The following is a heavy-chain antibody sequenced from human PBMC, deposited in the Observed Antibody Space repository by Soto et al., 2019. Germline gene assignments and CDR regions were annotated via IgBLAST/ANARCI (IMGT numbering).Heavy chain of an antibody. CDR3: ARDQALGYDYGAAFDI. CDR1: GGSIGSCGYY. CDR2: IYYSGST. J-gene: IGHJ3*02. V-gene: IGHV4-31*03. D-gene: IGHD5-12*01. Sequence: SETLSLTCTVSGGSIGSCGYYWSWIRQHPGKGLEWIGYIYYSGSTYYNPSLKSRVTISVDTSKNQFSLKLSSVTAADTAVYYCARDQALGYDYGAAFDIWGQGTMVTVSS.